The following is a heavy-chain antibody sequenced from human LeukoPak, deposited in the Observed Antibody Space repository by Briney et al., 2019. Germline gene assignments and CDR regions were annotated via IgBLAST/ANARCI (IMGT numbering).Heavy chain of an antibody. CDR2: INPNSGGT. Sequence: ASVKVSCKASGYTFTGYYMHWVRQAPGQGLEWMGWINPNSGGTNYAQKFQGRVTMTRDTSISTAYMELSRLRSDDTAVYYCGPGGVCRGGSGSPRDWSAPWGQEPLVPSS. CDR1: GYTFTGYY. V-gene: IGHV1-2*02. CDR3: GPGGVCRGGSGSPRDWSAP. J-gene: IGHJ5*02. D-gene: IGHD2-15*01.